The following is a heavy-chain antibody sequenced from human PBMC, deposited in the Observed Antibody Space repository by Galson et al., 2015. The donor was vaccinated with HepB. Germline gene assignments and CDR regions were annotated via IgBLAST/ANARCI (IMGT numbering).Heavy chain of an antibody. D-gene: IGHD1-1*01. CDR2: ISGSGGRT. Sequence: SLRLSCAASGFTFSSYAMSWVRQAPGKGLEWVSAISGSGGRTYYADSVKGRFTISRDNSKNTLYLQMNSLRAEDTAIYYCAKPPRANRWTNEFDYWGQGTLVTVSS. J-gene: IGHJ4*02. CDR3: AKPPRANRWTNEFDY. V-gene: IGHV3-23*01. CDR1: GFTFSSYA.